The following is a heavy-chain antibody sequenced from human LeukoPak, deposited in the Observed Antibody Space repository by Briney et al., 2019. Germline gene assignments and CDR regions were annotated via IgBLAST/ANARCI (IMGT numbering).Heavy chain of an antibody. Sequence: ETLSLTCTVSGGSISSSSYYWGWIRQPPGKGLEWVSAISGSGGSTYYADSVKGRFTISRDNSKNTLYLQMNSLRAEDTAVYYCAKTPDIYSSGWSYYFDYWGQGTLVTVSS. J-gene: IGHJ4*02. CDR1: GGSISSSSYY. V-gene: IGHV3-23*01. D-gene: IGHD6-19*01. CDR3: AKTPDIYSSGWSYYFDY. CDR2: ISGSGGST.